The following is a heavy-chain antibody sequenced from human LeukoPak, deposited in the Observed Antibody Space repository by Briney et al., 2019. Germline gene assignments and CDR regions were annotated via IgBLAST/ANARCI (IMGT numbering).Heavy chain of an antibody. D-gene: IGHD3-10*01. CDR1: GFTFSTYA. V-gene: IGHV3-30-3*01. CDR3: ARDRRVSDYYGSGTQIGPDY. Sequence: GGSLRLSCAVSGFTFSTYALIWVRQAPGKGLEWVAVISYDGSNKYYADSVKGRFTISRDNSKNTLYLQMNSLRAEDTAVYYCARDRRVSDYYGSGTQIGPDYWGQGTLVTVSS. J-gene: IGHJ4*02. CDR2: ISYDGSNK.